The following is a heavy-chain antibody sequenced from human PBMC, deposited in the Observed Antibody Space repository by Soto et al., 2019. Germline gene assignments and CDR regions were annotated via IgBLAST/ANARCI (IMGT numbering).Heavy chain of an antibody. D-gene: IGHD2-15*01. V-gene: IGHV3-11*04. Sequence: PGGSLRLSCAASGFTFSDYYMSWIRQAPGKGLEWVSYISSSGTTKYYADSVKGRFTISRDNAKNSLYLQMNSLRAEDTAVYYCARDGCSGSNCLNWFDPWGQGTLVTVSS. CDR1: GFTFSDYY. CDR3: ARDGCSGSNCLNWFDP. CDR2: ISSSGTTK. J-gene: IGHJ5*02.